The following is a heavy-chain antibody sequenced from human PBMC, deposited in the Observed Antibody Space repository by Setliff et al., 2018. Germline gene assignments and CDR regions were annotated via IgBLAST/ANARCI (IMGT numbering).Heavy chain of an antibody. CDR3: ARDTYTIFGVVPSEAHAFDI. V-gene: IGHV3-74*01. Sequence: GGSLRISCAASGFTFSNYWMHWVRQAPGKGLVWVSHINRDGSNIRYADSVKGRFTISRDIAKNTLYLQMNSLRAEDTAVYYCARDTYTIFGVVPSEAHAFDIWGQGTMVTVSS. D-gene: IGHD3-3*01. J-gene: IGHJ3*02. CDR1: GFTFSNYW. CDR2: INRDGSNI.